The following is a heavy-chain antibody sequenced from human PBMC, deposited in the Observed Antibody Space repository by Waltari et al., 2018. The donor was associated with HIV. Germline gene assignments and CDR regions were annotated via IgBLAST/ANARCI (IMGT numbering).Heavy chain of an antibody. CDR1: GYTFTGYD. J-gene: IGHJ4*02. D-gene: IGHD1-7*01. CDR2: INPNSGGT. CDR3: ARSDWNLAGDY. Sequence: QVQLVQSGAEGKKPGASVKVSCKAAGYTFTGYDMHWVRQAPGQGLEWMGRINPNSGGTSYAQKFQGRVTMTRDTSISTAYMELSRLRSDDTAVYYCARSDWNLAGDYWGQGTLVTVSS. V-gene: IGHV1-2*06.